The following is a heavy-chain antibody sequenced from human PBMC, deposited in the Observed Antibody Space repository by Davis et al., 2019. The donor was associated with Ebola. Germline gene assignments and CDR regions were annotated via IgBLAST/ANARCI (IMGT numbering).Heavy chain of an antibody. Sequence: GGSLRLSCAASGFIFSNYWMSWVRQAPGMGLEWVANIAHDGSVKQYLDSVKGRFTISRDNAKNSLYLQMNRLRVEDTAVYYCARDLAGFGYTYSGDYYYGMDVWGQGTTVTVSS. CDR2: IAHDGSVK. CDR1: GFIFSNYW. D-gene: IGHD5-18*01. J-gene: IGHJ6*02. V-gene: IGHV3-7*03. CDR3: ARDLAGFGYTYSGDYYYGMDV.